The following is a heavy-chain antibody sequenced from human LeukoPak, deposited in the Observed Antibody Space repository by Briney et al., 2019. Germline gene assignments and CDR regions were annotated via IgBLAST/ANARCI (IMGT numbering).Heavy chain of an antibody. CDR1: GYSFNTYW. V-gene: IGHV5-51*01. CDR3: VRQRGASGTINHFDP. CDR2: IYPDDSDT. Sequence: GESLKISCQTSGYSFNTYWIGWVRQMPGTSLEWVGAIYPDDSDTRYSPSFQGQVVISADRSIRTAYLQWNTLKTSDTAMYYCVRQRGASGTINHFDPWGQGTLVTVSS. D-gene: IGHD3-10*01. J-gene: IGHJ5*02.